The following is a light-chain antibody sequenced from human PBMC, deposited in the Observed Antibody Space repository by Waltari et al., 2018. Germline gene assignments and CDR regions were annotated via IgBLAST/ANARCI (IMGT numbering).Light chain of an antibody. CDR3: QSADSSGTYYV. V-gene: IGLV3-25*03. J-gene: IGLJ1*01. CDR1: ALPTED. CDR2: KDE. Sequence: SYELTQSPPQPVSPGQTATITCYGDALPTEDVYWYQQKPGQSPVLFIYKDEGRPPGIPERFSGSSSGTTATLTISGVQAEDEADYYCQSADSSGTYYVFAAGTKVTVL.